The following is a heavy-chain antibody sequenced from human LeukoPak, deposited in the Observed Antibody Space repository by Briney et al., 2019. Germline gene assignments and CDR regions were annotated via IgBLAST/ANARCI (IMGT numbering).Heavy chain of an antibody. D-gene: IGHD7-27*01. J-gene: IGHJ4*02. Sequence: GGSLRLSCAASGFTFSSYAMSRVRQAPGKGLEWVSAISGSGDSTYYGDSVKGRFTISRDNSKNTLYLQMNSLRAEDTAVYYCAKDGGLWVSAHWGDSWGRGTLVTVSS. CDR3: AKDGGLWVSAHWGDS. V-gene: IGHV3-23*01. CDR1: GFTFSSYA. CDR2: ISGSGDST.